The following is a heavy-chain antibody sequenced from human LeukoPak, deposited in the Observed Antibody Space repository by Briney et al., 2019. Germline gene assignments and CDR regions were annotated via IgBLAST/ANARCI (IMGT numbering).Heavy chain of an antibody. D-gene: IGHD3-9*01. CDR1: GGSISSSSYY. Sequence: SDTLSLTRTVSGGSISSSSYYWGWIRQPPGKGLECIGSIYYSGSTYYNPSLKSRVTISVDTSKNQFSLKLSSVTAADTAVYYCARLTGYSSESWFDPWGQGTLVTVSS. CDR3: ARLTGYSSESWFDP. V-gene: IGHV4-39*07. J-gene: IGHJ5*02. CDR2: IYYSGST.